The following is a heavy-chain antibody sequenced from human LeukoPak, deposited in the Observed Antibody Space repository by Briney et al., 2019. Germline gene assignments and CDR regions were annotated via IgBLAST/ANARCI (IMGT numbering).Heavy chain of an antibody. CDR2: TYYSGST. CDR1: GGSISRSSYH. Sequence: SETLSLTCSVSGGSISRSSYHWTWIRQSPGRGLEWIGNTYYSGSTLYNPSLKSRVTISVDTSKNQFSLRLTSVTAADTAVYYCARPRGDLWSGYDYWGQGVLVTVSP. J-gene: IGHJ4*02. V-gene: IGHV4-39*01. D-gene: IGHD3-3*01. CDR3: ARPRGDLWSGYDY.